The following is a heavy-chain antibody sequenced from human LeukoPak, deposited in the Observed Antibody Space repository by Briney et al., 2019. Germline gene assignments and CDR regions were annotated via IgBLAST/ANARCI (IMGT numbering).Heavy chain of an antibody. CDR1: GFTFTSYW. J-gene: IGHJ6*02. V-gene: IGHV3-7*01. CDR3: AIYSSSPLELNGMDV. Sequence: HPGGSLRLSCAASGFTFTSYWMSWVRQAPGKGLEWVANIKQDGSEKNYVDSVKGRFTISRDNAKNSMSLQMNSLRAEDTAVYYCAIYSSSPLELNGMDVWGQGTTVTVSS. CDR2: IKQDGSEK. D-gene: IGHD6-13*01.